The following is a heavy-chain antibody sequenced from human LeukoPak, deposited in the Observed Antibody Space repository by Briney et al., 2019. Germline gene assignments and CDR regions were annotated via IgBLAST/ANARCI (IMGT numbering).Heavy chain of an antibody. CDR3: ARDTLRIVGANYFDY. Sequence: RGGSLRLSCAATGFTFSSYEMNWVRQAPGKGLEWDSYISSSGSTIYNADSVKGRFAISRDNAKNSLYLKMNSQRAEDTAVYYCARDTLRIVGANYFDYWGQGTLVTVSS. V-gene: IGHV3-48*03. J-gene: IGHJ4*02. D-gene: IGHD1-26*01. CDR2: ISSSGSTI. CDR1: GFTFSSYE.